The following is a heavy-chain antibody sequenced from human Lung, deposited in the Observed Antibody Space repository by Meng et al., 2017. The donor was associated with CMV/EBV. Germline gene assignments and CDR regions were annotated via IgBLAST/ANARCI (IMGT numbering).Heavy chain of an antibody. CDR2: IRYEGRSK. CDR1: GFNFSNYG. J-gene: IGHJ6*02. CDR3: AKDDCDITNCWQYYALDV. V-gene: IGHV3-30*02. D-gene: IGHD1-1*01. Sequence: GGSXRLXCTTSGFNFSNYGMHWVRLAPGKGLEWVAFIRYEGRSKLYADSVKGRFTISRDNSKNTLSMEMNSLRAEDTAVYYCAKDDCDITNCWQYYALDVWXQWTTVTVSS.